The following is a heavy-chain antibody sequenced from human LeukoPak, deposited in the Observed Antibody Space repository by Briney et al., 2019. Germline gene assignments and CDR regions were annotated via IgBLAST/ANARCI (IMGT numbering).Heavy chain of an antibody. D-gene: IGHD4-17*01. CDR2: IYYSGST. V-gene: IGHV4-59*01. CDR3: ARGISTVTEYYFDY. CDR1: GGSISSYY. J-gene: IGHJ4*02. Sequence: PSETLSLTCTVSGGSISSYYWSWIRQPPGKGLEWIGYIYYSGSTNYNPSLKSRVTISVDTSKNQFSLKLSSVTAADTAVYYCARGISTVTEYYFDYRGQGTLVTVSS.